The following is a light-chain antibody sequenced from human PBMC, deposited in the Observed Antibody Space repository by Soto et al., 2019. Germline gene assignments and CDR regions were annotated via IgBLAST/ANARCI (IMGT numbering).Light chain of an antibody. CDR2: GAS. Sequence: ETVMTQSPATLSVSLGERVTLSCRASQSVDTKLAWYQHKPGQAPRLLTYGASTRATGIPARVSGSGSGTEFTLTISGLQSDGFAVYFCQQYYNWYTYGQGTKLEIK. J-gene: IGKJ2*01. CDR3: QQYYNWYT. CDR1: QSVDTK. V-gene: IGKV3-15*01.